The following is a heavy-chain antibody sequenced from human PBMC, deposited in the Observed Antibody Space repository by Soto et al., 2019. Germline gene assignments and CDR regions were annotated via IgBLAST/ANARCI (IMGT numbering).Heavy chain of an antibody. CDR2: ILYSGST. CDR3: ARVGSSGWYQGSYVDY. V-gene: IGHV4-39*01. D-gene: IGHD6-19*01. Sequence: QLQLQESGPGLVKPSETLSLTCIVSGGSITRNNYYWGWIRQSPGKGLEWIGSILYSGSTNYNPSLTSRVNFSVETSKNQSSLKMGSVTAADTALYYCARVGSSGWYQGSYVDYWGQGTLVTVSS. CDR1: GGSITRNNYY. J-gene: IGHJ4*02.